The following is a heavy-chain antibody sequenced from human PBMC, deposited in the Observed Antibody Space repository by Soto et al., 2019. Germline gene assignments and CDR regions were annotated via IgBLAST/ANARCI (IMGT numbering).Heavy chain of an antibody. Sequence: SETLSLTCTVSGGSVSNSNYYWGWIRQSPGKGLEWIGSVYYRGRSYSKSSVKSRVTISVDTSKNQFSLNLNSVTASDTAVYYCVSQRTSVLTQAYFDYWGPGALVTVYS. CDR2: VYYRGRS. CDR1: GGSVSNSNYY. J-gene: IGHJ4*02. V-gene: IGHV4-39*01. D-gene: IGHD2-8*01. CDR3: VSQRTSVLTQAYFDY.